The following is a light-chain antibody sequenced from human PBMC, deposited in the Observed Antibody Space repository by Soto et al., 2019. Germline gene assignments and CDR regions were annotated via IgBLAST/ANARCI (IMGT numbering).Light chain of an antibody. CDR2: AAS. J-gene: IGKJ2*01. V-gene: IGKV1-39*01. CDR3: QQSYSTLYT. Sequence: DIQMTQSPSSLSASVGDRVTITCRAGQSVRTYLNWYQQRPGKAPRLLIFAASNLHSGVPSRFSGSGFGTDFTLTISSLEPEDFATYYCQQSYSTLYTFGQGTKLEIK. CDR1: QSVRTY.